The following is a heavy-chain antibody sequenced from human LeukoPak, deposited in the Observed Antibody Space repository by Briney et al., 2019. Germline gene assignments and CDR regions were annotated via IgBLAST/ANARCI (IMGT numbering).Heavy chain of an antibody. CDR2: IKHDGSEA. CDR3: TRDALFGSGRTHSDF. J-gene: IGHJ4*02. CDR1: EFTFNRYW. V-gene: IGHV3-7*04. D-gene: IGHD3-10*01. Sequence: GGSLRLSCAASEFTFNRYWMSWVRQAPGKGLQWVANIKHDGSEAHYVDSVKGRFTISRDNAKSSLSLQMNSLNVDDTGVYFCTRDALFGSGRTHSDFWSQGTLVSVSS.